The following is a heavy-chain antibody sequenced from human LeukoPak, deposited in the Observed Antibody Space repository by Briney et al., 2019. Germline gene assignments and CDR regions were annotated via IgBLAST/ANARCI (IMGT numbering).Heavy chain of an antibody. D-gene: IGHD6-13*01. CDR2: IYPGDSDT. CDR1: GYSFTSYW. CDR3: ARRSGSSWCGWDAFDI. V-gene: IGHV5-51*01. Sequence: GESLKISCKGSGYSFTSYWIGWVRQMPGKGLEWMGIIYPGDSDTRYSPSFQGQVTISADKSISTAYLQWSSLKASDTAMYYCARRSGSSWCGWDAFDIWGQGTMVTVSS. J-gene: IGHJ3*02.